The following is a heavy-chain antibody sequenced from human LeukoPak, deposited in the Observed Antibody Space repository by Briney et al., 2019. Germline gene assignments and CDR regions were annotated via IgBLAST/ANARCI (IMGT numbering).Heavy chain of an antibody. V-gene: IGHV1-18*01. Sequence: ASVKVSCKASGYTFTSYGISWVRQAPGRGLEWMGWISAYNGNTNYAQKLQGRVTMTTDTSTSTAYMELRSLRSDDTAVYYCARGAPYSSSWFSSDPHRSFDYWGQGTLVTVSS. J-gene: IGHJ4*02. CDR1: GYTFTSYG. CDR3: ARGAPYSSSWFSSDPHRSFDY. CDR2: ISAYNGNT. D-gene: IGHD6-13*01.